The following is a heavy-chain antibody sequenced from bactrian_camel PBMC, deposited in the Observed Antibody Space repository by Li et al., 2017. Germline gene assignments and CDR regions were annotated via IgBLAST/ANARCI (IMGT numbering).Heavy chain of an antibody. CDR2: IFNGAP. CDR1: GFTFSSYG. D-gene: IGHD2*01. CDR3: AMSRIYSARFDEWYEYNY. V-gene: IGHV3S10*01. Sequence: DVQLVESGGGLVQPGGSLRLSCAASGFTFSSYGMSWVRQAPGKGLEWVSHIFNGAPYYADSVKGRFTISRDNAKNTLSLQLNSLKTEDTAMYYCAMSRIYSARFDEWYEYNYWGQGTQVTVS. J-gene: IGHJ4*01.